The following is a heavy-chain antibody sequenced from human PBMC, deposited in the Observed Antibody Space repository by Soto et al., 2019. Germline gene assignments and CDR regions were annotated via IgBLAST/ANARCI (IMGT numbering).Heavy chain of an antibody. Sequence: PSETLSLTCPVSGGSISNYYWSWIRQPPGKGLEWIGYIYYSGSTNYNPSLKSRVTISVDTSKNQFSLKLTSATAADTAVYYCARTGGYFDWLPPYYFDYWGQGTLVTVSS. D-gene: IGHD3-9*01. CDR1: GGSISNYY. V-gene: IGHV4-59*08. J-gene: IGHJ4*02. CDR3: ARTGGYFDWLPPYYFDY. CDR2: IYYSGST.